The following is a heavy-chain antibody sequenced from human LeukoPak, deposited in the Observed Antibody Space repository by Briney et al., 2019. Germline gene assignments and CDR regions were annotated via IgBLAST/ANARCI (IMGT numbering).Heavy chain of an antibody. CDR1: GGTFSSYV. V-gene: IGHV1-69*06. D-gene: IGHD3-22*01. Sequence: GSSVKVSCKASGGTFSSYVINWVRQAPGQGLEWMGGIIPIFGTANYAQKFQGRVTITADKSTSTAYMELSSLRSEDTAVYYCARKVPNDSSGYYYRGQFDPWGQGTLVTVSS. J-gene: IGHJ5*02. CDR2: IIPIFGTA. CDR3: ARKVPNDSSGYYYRGQFDP.